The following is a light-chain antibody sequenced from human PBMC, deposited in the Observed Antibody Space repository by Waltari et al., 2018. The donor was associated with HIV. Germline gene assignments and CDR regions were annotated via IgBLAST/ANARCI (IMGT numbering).Light chain of an antibody. CDR2: QDK. J-gene: IGLJ3*02. Sequence: SSELTQPPSVSVSPGQTASISCSGDKLGDRYAPWYQQRPGQSPVLIISQDKKRPSGIPERFSGSNSGNTATLTISGTQTMDEADYYCQVWDYRGYVMFGGGTKLTVL. V-gene: IGLV3-1*01. CDR1: KLGDRY. CDR3: QVWDYRGYVM.